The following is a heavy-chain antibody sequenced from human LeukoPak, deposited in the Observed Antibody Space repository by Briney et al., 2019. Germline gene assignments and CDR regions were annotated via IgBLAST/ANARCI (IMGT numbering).Heavy chain of an antibody. V-gene: IGHV3-23*01. Sequence: GGSLRLSCAASGFTFSSYAMSWVRQAPGKGLEWVSAISGSGGSTYYADSVKGRFTVSRDNAKNSLYLQMNSLRAEDTAVYYCTRDQPGYSEACDWGQGTLVTVSS. J-gene: IGHJ4*02. CDR1: GFTFSSYA. CDR2: ISGSGGST. CDR3: TRDQPGYSEACD. D-gene: IGHD2-15*01.